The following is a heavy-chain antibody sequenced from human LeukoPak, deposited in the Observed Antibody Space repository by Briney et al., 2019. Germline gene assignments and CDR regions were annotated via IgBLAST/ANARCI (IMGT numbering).Heavy chain of an antibody. CDR3: AKGSYYDSSGSFYFDY. CDR2: ISGSGDNT. Sequence: GGSLRLSCAASGFTFSSYAMSWVRQAPGKGLEWVSGISGSGDNTYYADSVKGRFSISRDNSKNTLYVQVNSLGTEDTAAYYCAKGSYYDSSGSFYFDYWGQGTLVTVSS. D-gene: IGHD3-22*01. V-gene: IGHV3-23*01. CDR1: GFTFSSYA. J-gene: IGHJ4*02.